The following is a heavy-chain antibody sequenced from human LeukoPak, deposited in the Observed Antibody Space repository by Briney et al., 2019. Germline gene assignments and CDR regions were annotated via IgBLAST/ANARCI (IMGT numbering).Heavy chain of an antibody. D-gene: IGHD3-10*01. Sequence: SSETLSLTCTVSGGSISSGDYYWSWIRQPPGKGLEWIGYIYYSGSTYYNPSLKSRVTISVDTSKNQFSLKLSSVTAADTAVYYCARDRDFTMVRGVIITDAFDIWGQGTMVTVSS. CDR2: IYYSGST. V-gene: IGHV4-30-4*01. J-gene: IGHJ3*02. CDR3: ARDRDFTMVRGVIITDAFDI. CDR1: GGSISSGDYY.